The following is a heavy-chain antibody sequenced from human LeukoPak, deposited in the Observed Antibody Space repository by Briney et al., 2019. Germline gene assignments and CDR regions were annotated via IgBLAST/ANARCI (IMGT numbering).Heavy chain of an antibody. J-gene: IGHJ4*02. D-gene: IGHD1-1*01. CDR2: IYYTGTT. V-gene: IGHV4-39*07. CDR1: GGSISSSSNY. CDR3: AVETTPFDY. Sequence: SETLSLTCTVSGGSISSSSNYWGWIRQPPGKGLEWIATIYYTGTTYYNPSLKSRVTISVDTSKNQFSLNLRSVTAADTAVYYCAVETTPFDYWGQGTLVTASS.